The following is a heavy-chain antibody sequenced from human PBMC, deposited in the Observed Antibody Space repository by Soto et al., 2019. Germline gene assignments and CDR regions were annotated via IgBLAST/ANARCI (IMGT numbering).Heavy chain of an antibody. CDR1: GYTFTSYD. V-gene: IGHV1-8*01. CDR3: ARGLTAVDAFDI. Sequence: PGASVKVSCKASGYTFTSYDINWVRQATGQGLEWMGWMNPNSGNSGYAQKFQGRVTMTRNTSISPAYMELSSLRSEDTAVYYCARGLTAVDAFDIWGQGTMVTVSS. CDR2: MNPNSGNS. J-gene: IGHJ3*02.